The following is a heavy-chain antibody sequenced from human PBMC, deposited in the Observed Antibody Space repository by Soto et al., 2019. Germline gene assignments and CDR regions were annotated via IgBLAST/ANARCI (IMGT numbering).Heavy chain of an antibody. V-gene: IGHV3-23*01. CDR3: ARNVLKSFDY. Sequence: EVQLLESGGGLVQPGGSLRLSCAASGFTFSSYTMTWVRQAPGKGLEWVSTTSGSGGSTYYADSVKGRFTISRDNSKNTLYLQMNSLRAEDTALYYCARNVLKSFDYWGQGTLVTVSS. D-gene: IGHD3-16*01. CDR2: TSGSGGST. J-gene: IGHJ4*02. CDR1: GFTFSSYT.